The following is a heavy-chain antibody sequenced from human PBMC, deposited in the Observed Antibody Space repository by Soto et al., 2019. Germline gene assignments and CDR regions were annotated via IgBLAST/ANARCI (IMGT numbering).Heavy chain of an antibody. CDR2: ISYDGSNK. J-gene: IGHJ4*02. Sequence: QVQLVESGGGVVQSGRSLRLSCAASGFTFSSYGMHWVRQAPGKGLEWVAVISYDGSNKYYADSVKGRFTISRDNSKNTLYLQMNSLRAEDTAVYYCAKDNRYSLDYWGQGTLVTVSS. CDR3: AKDNRYSLDY. CDR1: GFTFSSYG. D-gene: IGHD2-15*01. V-gene: IGHV3-30*18.